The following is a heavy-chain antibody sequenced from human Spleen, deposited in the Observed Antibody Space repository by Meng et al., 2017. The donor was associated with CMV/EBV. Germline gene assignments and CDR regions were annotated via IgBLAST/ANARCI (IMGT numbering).Heavy chain of an antibody. Sequence: CAASGFTFSDYYFIWTRQAPGKGLEWVSYISSSTITTTTYYADAVKGRFTISRDNAKNSLFLQMDSLRVEDTAVYYCARGSGGKCFDHWGQGTLVTVSS. CDR3: ARGSGGKCFDH. CDR1: GFTFSDYY. V-gene: IGHV3-11*04. D-gene: IGHD2-15*01. CDR2: ISSSTITTTT. J-gene: IGHJ4*02.